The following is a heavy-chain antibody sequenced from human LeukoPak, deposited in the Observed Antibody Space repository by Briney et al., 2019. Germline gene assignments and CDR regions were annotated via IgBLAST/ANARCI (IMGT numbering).Heavy chain of an antibody. CDR2: ISGGGGTT. D-gene: IGHD6-13*01. V-gene: IGHV3-23*01. CDR1: GFTSSSYA. CDR3: AKDSEIAAAGSYWYFDL. J-gene: IGHJ2*01. Sequence: PGGSLRLSCAASGFTSSSYAMSWVRQAPGKGLEWVSTISGGGGTTLYADSVKGRFTISRDKSKDTLYLQMNSLRAEDTAVYYCAKDSEIAAAGSYWYFDLWGRGTLVTVSS.